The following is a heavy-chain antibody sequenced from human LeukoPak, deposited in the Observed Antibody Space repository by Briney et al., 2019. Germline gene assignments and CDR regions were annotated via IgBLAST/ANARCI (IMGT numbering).Heavy chain of an antibody. V-gene: IGHV1-2*02. CDR3: ARDPDPYYYGSGSLGRYYYYMDV. J-gene: IGHJ6*03. CDR2: INPNSGGT. D-gene: IGHD3-10*01. Sequence: ASVKVSCKASGGTFSSYAISWVRQAPGQGLEWMGWINPNSGGTNYAQKFQGRVTMTRDTSISTAYMELSRLRSDDTAVYYCARDPDPYYYGSGSLGRYYYYMDVWGKGTTVTVSS. CDR1: GGTFSSYA.